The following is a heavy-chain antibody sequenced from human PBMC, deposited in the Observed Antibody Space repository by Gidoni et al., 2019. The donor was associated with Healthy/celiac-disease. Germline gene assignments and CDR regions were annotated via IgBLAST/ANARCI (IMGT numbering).Heavy chain of an antibody. CDR2: ISHDGSNK. CDR1: GSAFSLYG. V-gene: IGHV3-30*18. CDR3: AKAPGVATMPVASLDY. J-gene: IGHJ4*02. Sequence: VHLVESGGGVVQPGRSLSLPCAASGSAFSLYGMHWVRQAPGKGLEWVAVISHDGSNKYYADPVKRRFTISRDNSKNTLYLQMNSLRAEDTAEYYCAKAPGVATMPVASLDYWGQGTLVTVSS. D-gene: IGHD5-12*01.